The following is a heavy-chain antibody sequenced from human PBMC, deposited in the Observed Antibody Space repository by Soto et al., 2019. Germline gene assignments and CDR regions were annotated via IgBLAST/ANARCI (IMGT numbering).Heavy chain of an antibody. CDR2: IYDSGST. Sequence: SETLSLTCTVSGGSISSSYWSWIRQPPGKGLEWIGYIYDSGSTYYNSSLKSRVTMSVDTSKNQFSLKLSSVTAADTAVYYCARLLIYWGQGTSVTVSS. CDR1: GGSISSSY. V-gene: IGHV4-59*08. J-gene: IGHJ4*02. D-gene: IGHD2-15*01. CDR3: ARLLIY.